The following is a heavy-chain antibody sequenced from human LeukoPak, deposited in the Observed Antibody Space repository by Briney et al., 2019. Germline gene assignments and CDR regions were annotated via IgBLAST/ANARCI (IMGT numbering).Heavy chain of an antibody. CDR3: TRGPGRSSSPYYGMDV. CDR2: ITPTADWT. D-gene: IGHD6-6*01. J-gene: IGHJ6*02. CDR1: GFTFSNYG. Sequence: GGSLRLSCAASGFTFSNYGMSWLRQAPGKGLECVSTITPTADWTFYADSVKGRFSISRDNSKNTVYLQMNSLRAEDTAVYYCTRGPGRSSSPYYGMDVWGQGTTVTVSS. V-gene: IGHV3-23*01.